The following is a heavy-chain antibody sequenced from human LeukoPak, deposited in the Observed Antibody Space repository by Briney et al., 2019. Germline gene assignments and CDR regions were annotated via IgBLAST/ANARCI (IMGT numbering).Heavy chain of an antibody. D-gene: IGHD3-22*01. Sequence: ASVKVSCKASGYTFSSCAINWVRQAPGQGLEYMGWIDTKTGNPTYAQGFTGRFVFSLDTSVSTAYLQTSSLKAEDTAVYYCAIHPSDSSGYFSYWGQGALVTVSS. CDR2: IDTKTGNP. V-gene: IGHV7-4-1*02. CDR3: AIHPSDSSGYFSY. J-gene: IGHJ4*02. CDR1: GYTFSSCA.